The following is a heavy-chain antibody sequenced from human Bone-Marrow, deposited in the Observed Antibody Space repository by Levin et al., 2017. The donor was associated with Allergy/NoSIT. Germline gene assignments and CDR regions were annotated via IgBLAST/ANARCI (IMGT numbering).Heavy chain of an antibody. J-gene: IGHJ4*02. D-gene: IGHD3-10*01. CDR3: AKDRDFYGSGSLGN. V-gene: IGHV3-23*01. Sequence: QAGESLKISCAASGFTFSNYAMSWVRKAPGKGLEWVSGISGSGDSTYDGDSVKGRFTNTRDNSKNTLYLQMNSLRAEDTAVYYCAKDRDFYGSGSLGNWGQGTLVTVSS. CDR2: ISGSGDST. CDR1: GFTFSNYA.